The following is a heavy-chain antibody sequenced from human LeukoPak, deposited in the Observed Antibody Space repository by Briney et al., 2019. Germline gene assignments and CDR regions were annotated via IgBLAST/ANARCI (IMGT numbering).Heavy chain of an antibody. V-gene: IGHV3-23*01. J-gene: IGHJ4*02. D-gene: IGHD3-10*01. CDR1: GFTFSSYA. CDR3: ARLNTYYYGSGSYDY. CDR2: ISGSGGST. Sequence: GGSLRLSCAASGFTFSSYAMSWVRQAPGKGLEWVSAISGSGGSTYYADSVKGRFTISRDNSKNTLYLQMNSLRAEDTAVYYCARLNTYYYGSGSYDYWGQGTLVTVSS.